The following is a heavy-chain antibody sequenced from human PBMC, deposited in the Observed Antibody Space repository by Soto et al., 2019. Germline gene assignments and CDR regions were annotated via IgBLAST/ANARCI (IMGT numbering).Heavy chain of an antibody. CDR1: GFTFSSYG. Sequence: GGSLRLSCAASGFTFSSYGMHWVRQAPGKGLEWVAVISYDGSNKYYADSVKGRFTISRDNSKNTLYLQMNSLRAEDTAVYYCAKDYFGRYYYGSGSYPYFDYWGQGTLVTVSS. CDR2: ISYDGSNK. J-gene: IGHJ4*02. V-gene: IGHV3-30*18. CDR3: AKDYFGRYYYGSGSYPYFDY. D-gene: IGHD3-10*01.